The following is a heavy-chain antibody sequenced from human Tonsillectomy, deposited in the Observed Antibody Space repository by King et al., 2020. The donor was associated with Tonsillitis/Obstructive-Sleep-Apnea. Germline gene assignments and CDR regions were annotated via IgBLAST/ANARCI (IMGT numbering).Heavy chain of an antibody. V-gene: IGHV5-10-1*03. D-gene: IGHD4-17*01. CDR1: GYRFTSSW. Sequence: VQLVESGAEVKKPGESLRLSCKGSGYRFTSSWISWVRQMPGKGLEWMGRIDPSDSYTNYSPSFQGHVTMSADKSISTAYLQWSSLKASDTAIYYCARRYGDYALHYWGQGTLVTVSS. CDR3: ARRYGDYALHY. CDR2: IDPSDSYT. J-gene: IGHJ4*02.